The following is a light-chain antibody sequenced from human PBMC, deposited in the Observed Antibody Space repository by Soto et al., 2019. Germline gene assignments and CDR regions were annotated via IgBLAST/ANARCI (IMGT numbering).Light chain of an antibody. CDR2: DAS. V-gene: IGKV3-15*01. J-gene: IGKJ1*01. Sequence: EIVMTQSPASLSMSPGERATLSCRASETVATNLAWYQQKPGQAPRLLIYDASTRASAFPARFSGSGSGTDFTLTISSLQSEDFAIYYCQQYIRWPATFGQGTKV. CDR3: QQYIRWPAT. CDR1: ETVATN.